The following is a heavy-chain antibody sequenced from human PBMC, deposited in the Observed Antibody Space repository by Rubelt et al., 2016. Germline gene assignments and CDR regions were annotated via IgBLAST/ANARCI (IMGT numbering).Heavy chain of an antibody. CDR1: GGSFSGHS. Sequence: QVQLQLWGAGLLKPSETLSLTCAVYGGSFSGHSWSWIRQPPGKGLEWIGSIYYSGSTYYNPSLKSRVTISVDTPKTQFSLKPGPVTAADTAVYYWARVARIVAGTLQPSINSWGQGTLVTVSS. V-gene: IGHV4-34*01. D-gene: IGHD6-19*01. CDR3: ARVARIVAGTLQPSINS. CDR2: IYYSGST. J-gene: IGHJ4*02.